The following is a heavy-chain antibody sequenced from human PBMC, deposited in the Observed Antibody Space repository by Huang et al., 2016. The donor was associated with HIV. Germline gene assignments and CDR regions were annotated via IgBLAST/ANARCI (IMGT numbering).Heavy chain of an antibody. Sequence: EVQLVESGGGLVQPGGSLRLSCAASGFTCSSYWMSWVRQAPGKGLEWVANIKEDGSEKYYVDSVKCRFTISRDNAKNSLYLQMNSLRAEDTAVYNCARGSGSFGFDPWGQGTLVTVSS. D-gene: IGHD1-26*01. J-gene: IGHJ5*02. CDR2: IKEDGSEK. V-gene: IGHV3-7*04. CDR1: GFTCSSYW. CDR3: ARGSGSFGFDP.